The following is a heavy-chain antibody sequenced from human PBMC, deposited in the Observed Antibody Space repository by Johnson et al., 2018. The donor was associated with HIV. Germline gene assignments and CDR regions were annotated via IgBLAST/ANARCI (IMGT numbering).Heavy chain of an antibody. CDR1: GFTFSSYG. V-gene: IGHV3-30*19. CDR3: ARTPSLPGAFDI. J-gene: IGHJ3*02. Sequence: QVQLVESGGGVVQPGRSLRLSCAASGFTFSSYGMHWVRQAPGKGLEWVAVISNDGTNTYYADSVKGRFTISRDNSRNSVSLQMIILRPKDTAMYYCARTPSLPGAFDIWGQGTMVTVSS. CDR2: ISNDGTNT.